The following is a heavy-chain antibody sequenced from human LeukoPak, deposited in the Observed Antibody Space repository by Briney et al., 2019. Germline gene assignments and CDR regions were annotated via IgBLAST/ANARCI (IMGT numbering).Heavy chain of an antibody. Sequence: ASVKVSCKASGYTFTSYGISWVRQAPGQGLEWMGWISAYNGNTNYAQKLQGRVTMTTDTSTSTAYMELRSLRSDGTAVYYCARDQRYYYDSSGYFPAFDIWGQGTMVTVSS. CDR1: GYTFTSYG. CDR3: ARDQRYYYDSSGYFPAFDI. CDR2: ISAYNGNT. V-gene: IGHV1-18*01. J-gene: IGHJ3*02. D-gene: IGHD3-22*01.